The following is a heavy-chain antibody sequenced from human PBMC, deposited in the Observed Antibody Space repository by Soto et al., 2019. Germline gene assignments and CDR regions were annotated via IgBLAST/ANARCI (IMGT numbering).Heavy chain of an antibody. J-gene: IGHJ5*02. Sequence: QVQLQESGPGLLNPSETLSLTCTVSGASISSAYWSWIRQPPGKGLEWIGDIYYSGTAKYNPPLKGRVPISVDTSKNRSPLRLTSGTAGDTAGYYCAREAGGGNNWFDPGGQGTLVTVPS. CDR2: IYYSGTA. CDR3: AREAGGGNNWFDP. D-gene: IGHD3-16*01. V-gene: IGHV4-59*01. CDR1: GASISSAY.